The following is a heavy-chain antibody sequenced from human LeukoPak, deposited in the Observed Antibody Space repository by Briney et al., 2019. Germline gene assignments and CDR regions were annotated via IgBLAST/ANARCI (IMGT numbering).Heavy chain of an antibody. CDR1: GFTFNINA. V-gene: IGHV3-23*01. CDR2: ISDNGGST. J-gene: IGHJ3*02. Sequence: GGSLRLSCATSGFTFNINAMSWVRQAPGKGLEWVSVISDNGGSTYYADSVKGRFTISRDNSKNTLYLQMNSLRAEDTAVYYCATSSPRITMIVVVPGAFDIWGQGTMVTVSS. CDR3: ATSSPRITMIVVVPGAFDI. D-gene: IGHD3-22*01.